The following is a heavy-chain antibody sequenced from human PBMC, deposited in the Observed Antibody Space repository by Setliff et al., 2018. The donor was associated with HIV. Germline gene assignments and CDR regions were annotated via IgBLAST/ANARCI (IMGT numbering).Heavy chain of an antibody. CDR2: ISIGSGGAI. V-gene: IGHV3-21*01. CDR3: ARDNLYYNLYDGSPVYGMDV. CDR1: GFIFSSYA. D-gene: IGHD3-3*01. J-gene: IGHJ6*02. Sequence: PGGSLRLSCAASGFIFSSYAMSWVRQAPGKGLEWVSSISIGSGGAIDYADSVQGRFTISRDNSKNSLYLQMNGLRVEDTGVYYCARDNLYYNLYDGSPVYGMDVWGQGTTVTVSS.